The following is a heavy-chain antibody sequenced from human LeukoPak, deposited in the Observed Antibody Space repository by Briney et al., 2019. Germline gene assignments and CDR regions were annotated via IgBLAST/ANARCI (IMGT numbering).Heavy chain of an antibody. CDR2: ISSSGSTI. D-gene: IGHD1-26*01. CDR1: GFTFSSYS. J-gene: IGHJ6*03. CDR3: ARFMYSGSYYAAPPFYYYYYMDV. Sequence: PGGSLRLSCAASGFTFSSYSMNWVRQAPGKGLEWVSYISSSGSTIYYADSVKGRFTISRDNAKNSLYLQMNSLRAEDTAVYYCARFMYSGSYYAAPPFYYYYYMDVWGKGTTVTASS. V-gene: IGHV3-48*04.